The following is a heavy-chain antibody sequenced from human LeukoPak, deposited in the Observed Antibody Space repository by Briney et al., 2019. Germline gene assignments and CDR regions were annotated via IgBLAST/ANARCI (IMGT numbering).Heavy chain of an antibody. CDR1: GGSFNSYG. D-gene: IGHD3-22*01. CDR3: ARALGVVVLGYYFDF. V-gene: IGHV1-69*05. Sequence: VASVKVSCKASGGSFNSYGINWVRQAPGQGLEWMGGIIPVFGTTSYAQKFQGGVTITTDESTSTAYMELSSLRSEDTAVYYCARALGVVVLGYYFDFWGQGTLVTVSS. CDR2: IIPVFGTT. J-gene: IGHJ4*02.